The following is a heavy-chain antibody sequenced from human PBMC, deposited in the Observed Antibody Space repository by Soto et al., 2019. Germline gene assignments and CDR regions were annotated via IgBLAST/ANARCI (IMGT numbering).Heavy chain of an antibody. V-gene: IGHV1-18*01. Sequence: GASVKVSCKASGYTFTSYGISWVRQAPGQGLEWMGWISAYNGNTNYAQKLQGRVTMTTDTSTSTAYMELRSLRSDDTAVYYCARDRMVSEIIVVVPAALGGEFDYWGQGTLVTVSS. CDR2: ISAYNGNT. CDR1: GYTFTSYG. D-gene: IGHD2-2*01. J-gene: IGHJ4*02. CDR3: ARDRMVSEIIVVVPAALGGEFDY.